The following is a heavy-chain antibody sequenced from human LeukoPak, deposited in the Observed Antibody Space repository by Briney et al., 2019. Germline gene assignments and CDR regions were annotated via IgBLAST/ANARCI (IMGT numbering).Heavy chain of an antibody. D-gene: IGHD4-17*01. Sequence: SETLSLTCTVSGGSISSYYWSWIRQPLGKGLEWIGYIYYSGSTNYNPSLKSRVTISVDTSKNQFSLKLSSVTAADTAVYYCARVSIPYGDRRYFDYWGQGTLVTVSS. CDR3: ARVSIPYGDRRYFDY. V-gene: IGHV4-59*01. CDR1: GGSISSYY. CDR2: IYYSGST. J-gene: IGHJ4*02.